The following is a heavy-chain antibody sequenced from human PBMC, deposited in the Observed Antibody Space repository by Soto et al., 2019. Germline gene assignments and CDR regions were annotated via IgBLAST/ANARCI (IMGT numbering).Heavy chain of an antibody. D-gene: IGHD1-26*01. Sequence: QVQLVQSGSEAMQPGASVKGSCKVSGYNFNSQSIHWLRQAPGQGLEWMGWIKPNTGHPTYEQGFTGRFVFSVDNSVSTVYLQIFSLKDDDSAVYYCARDRASGSVDNWGQGTLVTVSS. CDR2: IKPNTGHP. CDR1: GYNFNSQS. J-gene: IGHJ4*02. CDR3: ARDRASGSVDN. V-gene: IGHV7-4-1*01.